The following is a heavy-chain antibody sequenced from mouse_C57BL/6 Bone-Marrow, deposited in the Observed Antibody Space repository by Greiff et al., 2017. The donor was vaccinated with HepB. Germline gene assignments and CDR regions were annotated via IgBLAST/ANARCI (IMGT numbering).Heavy chain of an antibody. CDR2: INPSNGGT. CDR3: ARSILRYYYFDY. Sequence: VQLQHPGTELVKPGASVKLSCTASGYTFTSYWMHWVKQRPGQGLEWIGNINPSNGGTNYNEKFKSKATLTVDKSSSTAYMQLSSLTSEDSAVYYCARSILRYYYFDYWGQGTTLTVSS. D-gene: IGHD1-1*01. CDR1: GYTFTSYW. V-gene: IGHV1-53*01. J-gene: IGHJ2*01.